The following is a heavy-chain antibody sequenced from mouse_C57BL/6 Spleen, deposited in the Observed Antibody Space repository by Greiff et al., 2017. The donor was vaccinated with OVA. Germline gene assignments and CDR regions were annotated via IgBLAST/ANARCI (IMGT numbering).Heavy chain of an antibody. D-gene: IGHD1-1*01. CDR3: ARITTVVATRGFDY. CDR1: GYSITSGYY. Sequence: EVKLMESGPGLVKPSQSLSLTCSVTGYSITSGYYWNWIRQFPGNKLEWMGYISYDGSNNYNPSLKNRISITRDTSKNQFFLKLNSVTTEDTATYYCARITTVVATRGFDYWGQGTTLTVSS. J-gene: IGHJ2*01. V-gene: IGHV3-6*01. CDR2: ISYDGSN.